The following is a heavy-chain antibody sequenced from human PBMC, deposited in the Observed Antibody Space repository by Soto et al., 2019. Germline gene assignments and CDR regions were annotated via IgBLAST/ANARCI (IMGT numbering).Heavy chain of an antibody. CDR3: AKASGWSLLPNFDY. Sequence: EVQLLESGGGLVQPGGSLRLSCAASGFTFSSYAMSWVRQAPGKGLEWVSAISGSGGSTYYADSVKGRFTISRDNXXNTLYLQMNSLRAEDTAVYYCAKASGWSLLPNFDYWGQGTLVTVSS. D-gene: IGHD6-19*01. V-gene: IGHV3-23*01. J-gene: IGHJ4*02. CDR1: GFTFSSYA. CDR2: ISGSGGST.